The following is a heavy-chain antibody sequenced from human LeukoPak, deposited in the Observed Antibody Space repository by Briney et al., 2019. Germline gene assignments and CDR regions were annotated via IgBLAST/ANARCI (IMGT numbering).Heavy chain of an antibody. CDR3: ARFNRNSSGWIDY. CDR2: MFYSGSS. J-gene: IGHJ4*02. D-gene: IGHD6-19*01. V-gene: IGHV4-59*01. Sequence: SETLSLTCTVSGGSISSYYWTWIRQPPGKGLEWIGYMFYSGSSNYNPSLRSRVTISVDTSKNQISLKLSSVTAADTAVYYCARFNRNSSGWIDYWGQGTLVTVSS. CDR1: GGSISSYY.